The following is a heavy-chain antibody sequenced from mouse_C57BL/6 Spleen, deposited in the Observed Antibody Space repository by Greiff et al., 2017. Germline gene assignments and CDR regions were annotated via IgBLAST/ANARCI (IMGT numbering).Heavy chain of an antibody. CDR2: IAPETGNP. D-gene: IGHD2-14*01. V-gene: IGHV14-3*01. CDR3: ARNRKDAMDY. CDR1: GFNIKHTY. J-gene: IGHJ4*01. Sequence: EVQLQQSVAELVRPGASVKLSCTASGFNIKHTYMHWVKQRPDQGLEWIGRIAPETGNPKYAPKFQGKATFTADTSSNTAYLQLSSLTSEDTAIYYCARNRKDAMDYWGQGTSVTVSS.